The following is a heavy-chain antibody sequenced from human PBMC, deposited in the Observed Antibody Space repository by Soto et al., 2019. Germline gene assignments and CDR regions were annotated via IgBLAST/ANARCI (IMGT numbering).Heavy chain of an antibody. D-gene: IGHD5-18*01. V-gene: IGHV3-74*01. J-gene: IGHJ4*02. Sequence: PWGSLILSCAASGFTFSLYWMHWVRQAPGKGLVWVSRISYDESTTDYADSVKGRFTISRDSAKNTLYLQMNSLRAEDTAVYFCARGGANTAMAHDYWGQGTMVTVSS. CDR2: ISYDESTT. CDR1: GFTFSLYW. CDR3: ARGGANTAMAHDY.